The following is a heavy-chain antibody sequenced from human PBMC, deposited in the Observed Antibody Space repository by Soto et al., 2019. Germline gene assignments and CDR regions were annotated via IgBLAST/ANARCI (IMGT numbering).Heavy chain of an antibody. J-gene: IGHJ5*02. D-gene: IGHD6-13*01. CDR2: IKSKANNYAT. V-gene: IGHV3-73*01. Sequence: PGGSLRLSCAASGFTFSDSVIHWVRQASGKGLEWVGRIKSKANNYATAYVGSVKGRFTISRDDSKSTAFLQMDSLKTEDTAVYYCSGPISMAATGINWFDPWGQGTQVTVSS. CDR3: SGPISMAATGINWFDP. CDR1: GFTFSDSV.